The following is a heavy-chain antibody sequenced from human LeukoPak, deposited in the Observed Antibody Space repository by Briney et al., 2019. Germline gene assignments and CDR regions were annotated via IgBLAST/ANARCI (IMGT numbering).Heavy chain of an antibody. CDR1: GGTFSSYA. V-gene: IGHV1-69*05. CDR2: IIPIFGAA. J-gene: IGHJ4*02. CDR3: ATDCSSTSCLSGSYFDF. D-gene: IGHD2-2*01. Sequence: GSSVKVSCKASGGTFSSYAISWVRQAPGQGLEWMGGIIPIFGAANYAQKFQGRVTITTDESTSTAYLELSSLRSEDTAVYYCATDCSSTSCLSGSYFDFWGQGTLVTVSS.